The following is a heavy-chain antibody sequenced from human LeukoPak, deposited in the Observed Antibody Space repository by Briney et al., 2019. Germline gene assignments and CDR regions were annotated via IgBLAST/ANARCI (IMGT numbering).Heavy chain of an antibody. J-gene: IGHJ4*02. V-gene: IGHV4-34*01. CDR2: INHSGST. CDR3: ARSSIVVVPAAPSYYFDY. Sequence: SETLSLTCAVYGGSFSGYYWSWIRQPPGKGLEWIGEINHSGSTNYNPSLKSRVTISVDTSKNQFSLKLSSVTAADTAVYYCARSSIVVVPAAPSYYFDYWGQGTLVTVSS. CDR1: GGSFSGYY. D-gene: IGHD2-2*01.